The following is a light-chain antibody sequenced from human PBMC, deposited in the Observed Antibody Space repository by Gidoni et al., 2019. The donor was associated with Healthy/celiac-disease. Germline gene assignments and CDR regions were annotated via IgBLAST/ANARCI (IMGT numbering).Light chain of an antibody. Sequence: QSVLTQPPSASGTPGQRVTIPCSGSSSHIGSNYVYWYQQLPGTAPKLLIYRNNQRPSGVPDRFSGSKSGTSASLAISGLRSEDEADYYCAACDDSLSGWVFGGGTKLTVL. V-gene: IGLV1-47*01. J-gene: IGLJ3*02. CDR3: AACDDSLSGWV. CDR1: SSHIGSNY. CDR2: RNN.